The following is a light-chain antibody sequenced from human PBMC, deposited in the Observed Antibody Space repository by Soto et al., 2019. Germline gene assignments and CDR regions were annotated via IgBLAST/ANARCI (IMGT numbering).Light chain of an antibody. J-gene: IGLJ1*01. CDR1: SSDVGGYNY. V-gene: IGLV2-14*01. CDR3: SSYTSSSTSYV. Sequence: QSVLTQPASVSGSPGQSITISCTGTSSDVGGYNYVSWYQQHPGKAPKLMIYDVSNRPSGVSYRFSGSKSGNTASLTISGLQAEDEADYYCSSYTSSSTSYVFGTGTKLTVL. CDR2: DVS.